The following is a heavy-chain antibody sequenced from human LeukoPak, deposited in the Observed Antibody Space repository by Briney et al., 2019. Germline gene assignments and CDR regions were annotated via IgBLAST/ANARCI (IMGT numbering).Heavy chain of an antibody. J-gene: IGHJ5*02. CDR1: GRSISRRYY. CDR3: ARPRDGSGYDYPVFGA. Sequence: PSETLSLTCTVPGRSISRRYYGGWIRQPPGKGLEWIASIYYTGSTFYNPSLESRITISVDTSKNQFSLKLSSVTASDTAVYHCARPRDGSGYDYPVFGAWGPGTLVTVSS. D-gene: IGHD5-12*01. CDR2: IYYTGST. V-gene: IGHV4-39*01.